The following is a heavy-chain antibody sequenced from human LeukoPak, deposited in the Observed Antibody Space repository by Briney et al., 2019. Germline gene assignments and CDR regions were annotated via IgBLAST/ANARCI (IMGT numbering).Heavy chain of an antibody. J-gene: IGHJ6*02. Sequence: GGSLRLSCAASGFTFSSYWMSWVRQAPGKGLEWVANIKQDGSEKYYVDSVKGRFTISRDNAKNSLYLQMNSLRAEDTAVYYCARDRLRASIFGENYGMDVWGQGITVTVSS. CDR2: IKQDGSEK. D-gene: IGHD3-3*01. CDR3: ARDRLRASIFGENYGMDV. V-gene: IGHV3-7*01. CDR1: GFTFSSYW.